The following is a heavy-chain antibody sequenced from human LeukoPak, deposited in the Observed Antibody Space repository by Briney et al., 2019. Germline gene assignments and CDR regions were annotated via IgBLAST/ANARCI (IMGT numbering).Heavy chain of an antibody. V-gene: IGHV4-34*01. CDR2: INHSGST. D-gene: IGHD2-15*01. Sequence: SETLSLTCAVYGGSFSGYYWSWIRQPPGKGLEWIGEINHSGSTNYNPSLKSRVTISVDTSKNQFSLKLSSVTAADTALYYCAADYCSGESCYTFDYWGQGTLVTVSS. J-gene: IGHJ4*02. CDR3: AADYCSGESCYTFDY. CDR1: GGSFSGYY.